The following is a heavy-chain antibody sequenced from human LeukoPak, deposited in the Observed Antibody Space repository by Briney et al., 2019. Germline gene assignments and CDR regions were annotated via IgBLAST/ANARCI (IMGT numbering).Heavy chain of an antibody. CDR1: GFTFSSYS. CDR2: ISWDGGST. CDR3: ARGARGWYHAFDI. J-gene: IGHJ3*02. Sequence: GGSLRLSCAASGFTFSSYSMNWVRQAPGKGLEWVSLISWDGGSTYYADSVRGRFTISRDNAKNSLYLQMNSLRAEDTAVYYCARGARGWYHAFDIWGQGTMVTVSS. D-gene: IGHD6-19*01. V-gene: IGHV3-21*01.